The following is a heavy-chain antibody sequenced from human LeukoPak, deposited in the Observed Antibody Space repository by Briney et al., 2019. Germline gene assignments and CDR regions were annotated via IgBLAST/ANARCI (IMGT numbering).Heavy chain of an antibody. D-gene: IGHD3-22*01. J-gene: IGHJ4*02. CDR2: ISYGGSNK. CDR3: ARGGEAETYYYDSSGYLVDY. Sequence: GGSLRLSCAASGFTFSSYAMHWVRQAPGKGLEWVAVISYGGSNKYYADSVKGRFTISRDNSKNTLYLQMNSLRAEDTAVYYCARGGEAETYYYDSSGYLVDYWGQGTLVTVSS. CDR1: GFTFSSYA. V-gene: IGHV3-30*04.